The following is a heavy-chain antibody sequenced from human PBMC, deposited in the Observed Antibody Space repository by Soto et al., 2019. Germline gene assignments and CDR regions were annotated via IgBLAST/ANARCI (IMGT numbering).Heavy chain of an antibody. CDR2: ISPYDGRT. V-gene: IGHV1-46*01. D-gene: IGHD6-25*01. CDR3: ARGDGRGSSGFYYSYGMDV. J-gene: IGHJ6*02. Sequence: QVQLVQSGAEVKKPGASVKVSCKASGFTFTNYFFHWVRQAPRQGLEWMGIISPYDGRTNYVQSLQGRVTMTGDTSTSTVYMELSSLRSEDTAVYYCARGDGRGSSGFYYSYGMDVWGHGTTVTVSS. CDR1: GFTFTNYF.